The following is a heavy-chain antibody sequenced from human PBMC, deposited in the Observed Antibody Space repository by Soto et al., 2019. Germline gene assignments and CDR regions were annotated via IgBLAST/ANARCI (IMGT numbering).Heavy chain of an antibody. J-gene: IGHJ3*02. CDR1: GYTFTAYY. Sequence: QVQLVQSGAEVKKPGASVKVSCKASGYTFTAYYMHWVRQAPGQGFEWMGWINPNSGDTNYAQKFQDWVTMTRDTCISTAYMDLSRLRSDDTAVYYCAVNGGIDAFDIWGQGTMVSVSS. CDR3: AVNGGIDAFDI. CDR2: INPNSGDT. D-gene: IGHD4-17*01. V-gene: IGHV1-2*04.